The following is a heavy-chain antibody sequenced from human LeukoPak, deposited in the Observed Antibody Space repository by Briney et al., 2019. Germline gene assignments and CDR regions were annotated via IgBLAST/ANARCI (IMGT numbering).Heavy chain of an antibody. CDR1: GFAFGTYA. D-gene: IGHD2-21*01. CDR3: ITPLPYSAQ. Sequence: GGSLRLSCVASGFAFGTYAMSWVRQAPGKGLEWVGRIKPKTDGETTEYAAPVKDRFSISRDDSKSMMYLQMNSLKTEDTAVYYCITPLPYSAQGGQGTLVTVSS. V-gene: IGHV3-15*01. CDR2: IKPKTDGETT. J-gene: IGHJ4*02.